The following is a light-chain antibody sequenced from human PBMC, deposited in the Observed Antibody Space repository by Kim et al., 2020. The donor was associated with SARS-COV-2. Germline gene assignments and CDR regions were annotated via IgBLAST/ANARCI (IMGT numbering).Light chain of an antibody. CDR3: QRYNLYSRT. CDR1: QSISDW. V-gene: IGKV1-5*03. Sequence: GDTSTITCRASQSISDWLAGYQQKPGKAPKLLIYRASNLESGVPSRFSGSGSGTEFTLTISSLQPDDFATYFCQRYNLYSRTFGQGTKVDIK. CDR2: RAS. J-gene: IGKJ1*01.